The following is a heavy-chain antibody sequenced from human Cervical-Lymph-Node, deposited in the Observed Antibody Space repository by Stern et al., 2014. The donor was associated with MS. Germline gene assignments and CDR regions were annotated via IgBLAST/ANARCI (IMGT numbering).Heavy chain of an antibody. CDR2: VSYEGTQR. D-gene: IGHD3-10*01. V-gene: IGHV3-30-3*01. CDR3: ARGGRGVGLEY. CDR1: GFTFSTYA. Sequence: VQLVEPGGGVVQPGRSLSLSCVASGFTFSTYAMHWVRQAPGKGLEWVAFVSYEGTQRNSTDSVKARFTISRDNSKNTLYLHMNSLRDEDTAVYFCARGGRGVGLEYWGQGALVTVSS. J-gene: IGHJ4*02.